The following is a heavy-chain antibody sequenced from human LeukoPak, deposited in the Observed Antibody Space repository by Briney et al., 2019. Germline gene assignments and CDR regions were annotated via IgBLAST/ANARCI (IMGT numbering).Heavy chain of an antibody. V-gene: IGHV3-21*01. CDR3: ARGDGVHGDYVDY. D-gene: IGHD5-24*01. CDR2: ISSSSSYI. CDR1: GFTVSSNY. Sequence: GGSLRLSCAASGFTVSSNYMSWVRQAPGKGLEWVSSISSSSSYIYYADSVKGRFTISRDNAKNSLYLQMNSLRAEDTAVYYCARGDGVHGDYVDYWGQGTLVTVSS. J-gene: IGHJ4*02.